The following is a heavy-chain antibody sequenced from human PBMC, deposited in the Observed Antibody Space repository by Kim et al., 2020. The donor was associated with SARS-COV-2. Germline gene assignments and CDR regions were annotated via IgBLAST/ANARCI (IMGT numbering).Heavy chain of an antibody. CDR3: AREVVVVTAAMRGIYYYNGMDV. J-gene: IGHJ6*02. D-gene: IGHD2-2*01. V-gene: IGHV3-30*04. CDR1: GFTFSKHA. Sequence: GGSLRLSCAVSGFTFSKHAMHWVRQAPGKGLEWVALISYDGNFKYYADSVKGRFTISRDTSKNTLYLQMNSLRAEDTAVYYCAREVVVVTAAMRGIYYYNGMDVGGQGTTVTVSS. CDR2: ISYDGNFK.